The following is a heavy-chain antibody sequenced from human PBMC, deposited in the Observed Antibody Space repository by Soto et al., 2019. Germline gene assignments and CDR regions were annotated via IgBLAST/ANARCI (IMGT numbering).Heavy chain of an antibody. Sequence: EVQLLESGGGLVQTGGSLRLSCTASGFSFSNVAMTWVRQVPGKGLEWVSGISGRGFGAYYADSVNGRFNISVDNSKNTVNLLMNRLRVDETAVYYCAKDLHTIFGVVIRGCGLDVWGQGTTVTVSS. CDR2: ISGRGFGA. V-gene: IGHV3-23*01. CDR3: AKDLHTIFGVVIRGCGLDV. J-gene: IGHJ6*02. CDR1: GFSFSNVA. D-gene: IGHD3-3*01.